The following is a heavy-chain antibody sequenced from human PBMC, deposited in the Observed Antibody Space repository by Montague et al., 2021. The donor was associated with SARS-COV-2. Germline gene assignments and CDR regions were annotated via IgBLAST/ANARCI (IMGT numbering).Heavy chain of an antibody. V-gene: IGHV4-34*01. Sequence: SETLSLTCSVYGDSFSTYSWIWVRQPPGEGLEWIGEINHAGSTSYNPSRKRRVTMSIDSSNNQVSLKLSSMTAADTAVYYCATRSTLWFGEDWGQGTLVTVSS. CDR3: ATRSTLWFGED. D-gene: IGHD3-10*01. CDR1: GDSFSTYS. J-gene: IGHJ4*02. CDR2: INHAGST.